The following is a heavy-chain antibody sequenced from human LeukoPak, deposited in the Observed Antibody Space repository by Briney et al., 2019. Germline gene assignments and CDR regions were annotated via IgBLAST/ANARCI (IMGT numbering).Heavy chain of an antibody. V-gene: IGHV3-23*01. CDR1: GFTFSSYA. J-gene: IGHJ4*02. Sequence: GGSLRLSCAASGFTFSSYAMGWVRQAPGKGLEWVSTINTGGAGTYYADSVKGRFTISRDNSKNTLYLQMNSLRAEDTAIYYCAKGFRVLDSSSWYLCFDYWGQGTLVTVSS. CDR2: INTGGAGT. D-gene: IGHD6-13*01. CDR3: AKGFRVLDSSSWYLCFDY.